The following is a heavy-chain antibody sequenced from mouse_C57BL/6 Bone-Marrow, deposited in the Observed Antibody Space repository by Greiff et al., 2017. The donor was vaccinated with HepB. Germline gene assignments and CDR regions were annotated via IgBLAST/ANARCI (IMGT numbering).Heavy chain of an antibody. J-gene: IGHJ2*01. Sequence: EVQLVESGAELVKPGASVKLSCTASGFNIKDYYMHWVKQRTEQGLEWIGRIDPEDGETKYASKFQGKATITADTSSNTAYLQLSSLTSEDTAVYYCARPGFDYWGQGTTLTVSS. V-gene: IGHV14-2*01. CDR2: IDPEDGET. CDR1: GFNIKDYY. D-gene: IGHD4-1*01. CDR3: ARPGFDY.